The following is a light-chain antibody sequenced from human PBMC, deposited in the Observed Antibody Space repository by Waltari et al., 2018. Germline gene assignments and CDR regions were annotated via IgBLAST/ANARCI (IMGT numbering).Light chain of an antibody. Sequence: QSVLTQPPSASGTPGQRVTIPCSGSSSNIGSNTVNWYQQLPGTAPNLLIYSNNPRPSGVPDRFSGSKSGTSASLAISGLQSEDEADYYCAAWDDSLNGWVFGGGTKLTVL. V-gene: IGLV1-44*01. CDR2: SNN. CDR1: SSNIGSNT. CDR3: AAWDDSLNGWV. J-gene: IGLJ3*02.